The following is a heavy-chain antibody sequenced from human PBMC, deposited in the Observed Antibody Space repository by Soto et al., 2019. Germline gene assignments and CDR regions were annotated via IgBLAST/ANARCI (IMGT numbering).Heavy chain of an antibody. CDR2: IWYDGSNK. D-gene: IGHD2-2*01. J-gene: IGHJ6*02. Sequence: PGGSLRLSCAASGFTLSSYGMHWVRQAPGKGLEWVAVIWYDGSNKYYADSVKGRFTISRDNSKITLYLQMNSLRAEDTAVYYCARDRGPYCSSTSCYSYYGMDVWGQGTTVTVSS. V-gene: IGHV3-33*01. CDR3: ARDRGPYCSSTSCYSYYGMDV. CDR1: GFTLSSYG.